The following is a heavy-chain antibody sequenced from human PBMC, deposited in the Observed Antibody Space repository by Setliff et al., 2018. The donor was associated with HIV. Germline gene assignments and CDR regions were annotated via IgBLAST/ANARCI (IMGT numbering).Heavy chain of an antibody. D-gene: IGHD3-22*01. V-gene: IGHV3-11*03. Sequence: PGGSLRLSCAASGFTFSDYYMSWIRQAPGKGLEWVSYISSSSSYTNYADSVKGRFTISRDNAKNSLYRQMNSLSAEDTAVYYCARASYYYDSSGWVDYWGQGTLVTVSS. CDR1: GFTFSDYY. J-gene: IGHJ4*02. CDR2: ISSSSSYT. CDR3: ARASYYYDSSGWVDY.